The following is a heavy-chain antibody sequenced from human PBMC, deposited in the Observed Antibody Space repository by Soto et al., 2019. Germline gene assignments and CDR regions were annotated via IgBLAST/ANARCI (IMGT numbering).Heavy chain of an antibody. J-gene: IGHJ5*02. Sequence: GGSLRLSCAASGFTFSNYFMHWVRQVPGAGLVWVSRMSGDGKTISYADSVKGRFTISRDNAKNTLYLQMNSLRVEDTAVYYCARTYVPGIAGFDPWGQGTLVTVSS. CDR1: GFTFSNYF. CDR2: MSGDGKTI. CDR3: ARTYVPGIAGFDP. V-gene: IGHV3-74*01. D-gene: IGHD1-1*01.